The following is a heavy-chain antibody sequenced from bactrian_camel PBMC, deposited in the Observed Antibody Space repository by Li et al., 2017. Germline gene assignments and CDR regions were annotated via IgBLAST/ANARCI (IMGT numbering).Heavy chain of an antibody. CDR2: LDSDGTT. Sequence: QVQLVESGGGSFQAGGSLTLTCVISGYNSDTFSMGWFRQGLGMQREGVAALDSDGTTSVADSLRGRVTISLSNTKDVLNLRMFFLEPEDTAIYSCALGRKPLRSHDGLMMLDFDYYGLGTQVTVS. D-gene: IGHD1*01. CDR1: GYNSDTFS. J-gene: IGHJ6*01. CDR3: ALGRKPLRSHDGLMMLDFDY. V-gene: IGHV3S53*01.